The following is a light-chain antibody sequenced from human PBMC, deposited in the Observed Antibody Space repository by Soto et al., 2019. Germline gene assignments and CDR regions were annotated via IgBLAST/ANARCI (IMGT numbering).Light chain of an antibody. CDR1: NSDVCYHNY. CDR2: EVN. J-gene: IGLJ1*01. Sequence: QSVLTQPASVSGSPGQSITISCTGNNSDVCYHNYFSWYRQHPGKAPRLIIYEVNNRPSGVSNRFSGSNSGNTASLTISGLQAEDEADYYCSSCTSSSTLLYVFGTGTKVTVL. CDR3: SSCTSSSTLLYV. V-gene: IGLV2-14*01.